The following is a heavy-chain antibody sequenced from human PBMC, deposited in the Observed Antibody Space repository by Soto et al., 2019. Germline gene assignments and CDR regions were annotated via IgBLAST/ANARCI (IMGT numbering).Heavy chain of an antibody. V-gene: IGHV3-30-3*01. CDR3: ARVPLEMATIWALDY. Sequence: QVQLVESGGGVVQPGRSLRLSCAASGFTFSSYAMHWVRQAPGKGLEWVAVISYDGSNKYYADSVKGRFTISRDNSKNTLYLQMNRLRAEDTAVYYCARVPLEMATIWALDYWGQGTLVTVSS. CDR2: ISYDGSNK. CDR1: GFTFSSYA. D-gene: IGHD5-12*01. J-gene: IGHJ4*02.